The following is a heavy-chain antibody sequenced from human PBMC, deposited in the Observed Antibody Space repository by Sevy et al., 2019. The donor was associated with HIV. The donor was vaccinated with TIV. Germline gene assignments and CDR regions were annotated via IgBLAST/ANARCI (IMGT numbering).Heavy chain of an antibody. CDR3: ARSTSNYADYYFDY. D-gene: IGHD4-17*01. Sequence: VGSLRLSCAVSGFTFSDYYMTWIHQSPGKGLEWVSYIGSGSSYTNYADSVKGRFTISRDNAKNSLYLEIHTLRPEDTAVYYCARSTSNYADYYFDYWGQGTVVTVSS. CDR1: GFTFSDYY. J-gene: IGHJ4*02. CDR2: IGSGSSYT. V-gene: IGHV3-11*06.